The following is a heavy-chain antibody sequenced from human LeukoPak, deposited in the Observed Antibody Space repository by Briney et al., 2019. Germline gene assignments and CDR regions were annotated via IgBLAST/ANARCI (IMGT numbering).Heavy chain of an antibody. D-gene: IGHD3-10*01. CDR2: IRGSGGST. J-gene: IGHJ4*02. V-gene: IGHV3-23*01. CDR3: ARGDYYGST. CDR1: GFTFSSYA. Sequence: PGGSLRLSCAASGFTFSSYAMSWVRQAPGKGLEWVSAIRGSGGSTYYADSVKGRFTISRDNAKNFLYLQMNSLRAEDTALYHCARGDYYGSTWGQGTLVTVSS.